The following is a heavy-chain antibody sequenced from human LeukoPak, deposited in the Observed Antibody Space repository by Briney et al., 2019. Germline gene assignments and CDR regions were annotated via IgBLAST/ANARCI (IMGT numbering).Heavy chain of an antibody. CDR3: AKGAYSSIWYGSWFDP. CDR2: ISGSGGST. J-gene: IGHJ5*02. V-gene: IGHV3-23*01. D-gene: IGHD6-13*01. Sequence: PAGGSLRFSCAASGFTFSSYAMSWVRQAPGKGLEWVSAISGSGGSTYYADSVKGRFTISRDNSKNTLYLQMNSLRAEDTAVYYCAKGAYSSIWYGSWFDPWRQGTLVTVS. CDR1: GFTFSSYA.